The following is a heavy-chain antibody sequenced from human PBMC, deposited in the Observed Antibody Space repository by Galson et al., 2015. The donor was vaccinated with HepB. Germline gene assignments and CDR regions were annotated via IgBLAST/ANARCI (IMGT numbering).Heavy chain of an antibody. CDR2: IYYSGST. J-gene: IGHJ4*02. D-gene: IGHD6-19*01. V-gene: IGHV4-39*01. CDR1: GGSISSSSYY. Sequence: ETLSLTCTVSGGSISSSSYYWGWIRQPPGKGLEWIGSIYYSGSTYYNPSLKSRVTISVDTSKNQFSLKLSSVTAADTAVYYCARGVAVAGLIDYWGQGTLVTVSS. CDR3: ARGVAVAGLIDY.